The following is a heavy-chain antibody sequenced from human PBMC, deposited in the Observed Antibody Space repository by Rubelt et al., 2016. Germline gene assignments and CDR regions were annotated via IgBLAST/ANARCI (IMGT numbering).Heavy chain of an antibody. CDR1: GFTFSSYS. Sequence: QLVESGGGLVQPGGSLRLSCAASGFTFSSYSMNWVRQAPGKGLEWVSYITSSSSTIFYADSVKGRFTISRDNAKNSLYLQMISLRAEDTAVYYCAREYSSLDYWGQGTLVTVSS. CDR2: ITSSSSTI. CDR3: AREYSSLDY. D-gene: IGHD6-13*01. J-gene: IGHJ4*02. V-gene: IGHV3-48*04.